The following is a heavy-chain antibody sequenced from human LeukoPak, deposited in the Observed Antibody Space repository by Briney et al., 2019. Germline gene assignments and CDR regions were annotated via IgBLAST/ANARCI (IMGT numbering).Heavy chain of an antibody. V-gene: IGHV3-21*01. CDR3: ARAQNYYDSYFDY. Sequence: GGSLRLSCAASGFTFSSYSINWVRQAPGKGLEWVSCVSSTSSFIYYADSVKGRFTISRDNAKNSLYLQMNSLRAEDTAVYYCARAQNYYDSYFDYWGQGTLVTVSS. D-gene: IGHD3-22*01. J-gene: IGHJ4*02. CDR1: GFTFSSYS. CDR2: VSSTSSFI.